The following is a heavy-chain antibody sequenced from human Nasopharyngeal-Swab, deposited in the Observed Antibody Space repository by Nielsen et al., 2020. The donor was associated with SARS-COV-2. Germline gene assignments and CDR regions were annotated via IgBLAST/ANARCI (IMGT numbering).Heavy chain of an antibody. CDR1: GFTFSNYV. Sequence: GESLKISCAASGFTFSNYVMSWVRQAPGKGLEWVSAISGSGGETRYTDSVKGRFTISRDNSRSTLYLQMNSLRVEDTAVYYCAKWASSNWSDYWGQGTLVTVSS. D-gene: IGHD6-13*01. CDR2: ISGSGGET. J-gene: IGHJ4*02. CDR3: AKWASSNWSDY. V-gene: IGHV3-23*01.